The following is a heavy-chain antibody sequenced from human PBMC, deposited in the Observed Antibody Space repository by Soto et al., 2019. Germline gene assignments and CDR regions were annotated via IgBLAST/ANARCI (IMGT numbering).Heavy chain of an antibody. CDR2: IRSKANSYAT. J-gene: IGHJ6*02. CDR1: GFTFSGSA. V-gene: IGHV3-73*01. CDR3: TRPPYDFWSGYYYGMEV. Sequence: GGSLRLSCAASGFTFSGSAMHLVRQASGKGLEWVGRIRSKANSYATAYAASVKGRLTISRDDSKKTAYLQMNSLKTEDTAVYYCTRPPYDFWSGYYYGMEVWGQGTKVTVSS. D-gene: IGHD3-3*01.